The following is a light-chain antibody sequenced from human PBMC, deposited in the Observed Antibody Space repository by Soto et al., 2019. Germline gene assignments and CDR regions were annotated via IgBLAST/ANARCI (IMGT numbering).Light chain of an antibody. CDR3: QQYGSSPIT. CDR2: DES. Sequence: EIVLTQSPGTLSLSPGERAPLSCRASQRVISGRLGWNQKKPGQAPRLLIYDESGRVTGSPDRFSGSGFGTDFTLIISRLEPEDFAVYYCQQYGSSPITFGQGTRLEIK. V-gene: IGKV3-20*01. CDR1: QRVISGR. J-gene: IGKJ5*01.